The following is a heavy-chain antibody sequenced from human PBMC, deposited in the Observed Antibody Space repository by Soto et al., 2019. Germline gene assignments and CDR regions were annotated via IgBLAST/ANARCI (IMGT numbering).Heavy chain of an antibody. CDR2: IYYSGST. CDR1: GGSISSGDYY. V-gene: IGHV4-61*08. CDR3: ARDHQTYGMDV. Sequence: SETLSLTCTVSGGSISSGDYYWSWIRQPPGKGLEWIGYIYYSGSTNYNPSLKSRVTISIDTSRNQFSLKLTSVTAADTAVYYCARDHQTYGMDVWGQGTTVTVSS. J-gene: IGHJ6*02.